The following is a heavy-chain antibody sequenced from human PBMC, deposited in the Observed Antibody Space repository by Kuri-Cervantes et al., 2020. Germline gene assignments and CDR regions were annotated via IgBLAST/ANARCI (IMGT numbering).Heavy chain of an antibody. V-gene: IGHV4-61*02. D-gene: IGHD4-11*01. CDR1: GDSVSGDSYY. J-gene: IGHJ5*02. CDR2: IYTSGST. CDR3: ARASTVTTGWFDP. Sequence: SETLSLTCTVSGDSVSGDSYYWSWIRQPAGKGLEWIGRIYTSGSTNYNPSLKSRVTISVDKSKNQFSLKLSSVTAADTAVYYCARASTVTTGWFDPWGQGTLVTVSS.